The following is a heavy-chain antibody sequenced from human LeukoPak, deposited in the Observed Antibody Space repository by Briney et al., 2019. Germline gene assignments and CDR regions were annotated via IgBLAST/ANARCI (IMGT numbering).Heavy chain of an antibody. CDR2: ISYDGSNK. D-gene: IGHD6-13*01. CDR1: GFTFSSYG. J-gene: IGHJ4*02. V-gene: IGHV3-30*03. Sequence: GGSLRLSCAASGFTFSSYGMHWVRQAPGKGLEWVAVISYDGSNKYYADSVKGRFTISRDNSKNTLYLQMNSLRAEDTAVYYCARDRGSSSWYPRPYIPDYWGQGTLVTVSS. CDR3: ARDRGSSSWYPRPYIPDY.